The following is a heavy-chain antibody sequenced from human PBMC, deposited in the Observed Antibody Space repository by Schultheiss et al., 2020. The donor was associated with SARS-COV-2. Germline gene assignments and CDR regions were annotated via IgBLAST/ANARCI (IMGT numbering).Heavy chain of an antibody. J-gene: IGHJ4*02. CDR1: GGSISSSSYY. D-gene: IGHD4-17*01. CDR2: IYYSGST. V-gene: IGHV4-39*07. CDR3: ARVDGPPDY. Sequence: ESLKISCTVSGGSISSSSYYWGWIRQPPGKGLEWIGSIYYSGSTYYNPSLKSRVTISVDTSKNQFSLKLSSVTAADTAVYYCARVDGPPDYWGQGTLVTVSS.